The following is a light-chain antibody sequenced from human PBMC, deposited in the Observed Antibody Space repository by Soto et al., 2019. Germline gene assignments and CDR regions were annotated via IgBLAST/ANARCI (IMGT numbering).Light chain of an antibody. Sequence: IVLTQSPGTLSLSPGDRATLCCRASRSVSSTSLAWFQQKPGQAPRLLISAASRRATDIPDRFSGSGSGTDFTLTISRLQPEDLAVYYCQQSGSSTRTFGQGTKVDIK. CDR2: AAS. J-gene: IGKJ1*01. CDR3: QQSGSSTRT. CDR1: RSVSSTS. V-gene: IGKV3-20*01.